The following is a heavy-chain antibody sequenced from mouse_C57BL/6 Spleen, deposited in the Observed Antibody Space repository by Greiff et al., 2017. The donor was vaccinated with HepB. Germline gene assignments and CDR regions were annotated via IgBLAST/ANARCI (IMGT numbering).Heavy chain of an antibody. D-gene: IGHD2-4*01. CDR2: IYPGSGST. V-gene: IGHV1-55*01. CDR3: ARDFPMITKAY. J-gene: IGHJ3*01. CDR1: GYTFTSYW. Sequence: QVQLQQPGAELVKPGASVQMSCKASGYTFTSYWITWVKQRPGQGLEWIGDIYPGSGSTNYNEKFKSKATLTVDTSSSTGYMQLSSLTSEDSAVYYCARDFPMITKAYWGQGTLVTVSA.